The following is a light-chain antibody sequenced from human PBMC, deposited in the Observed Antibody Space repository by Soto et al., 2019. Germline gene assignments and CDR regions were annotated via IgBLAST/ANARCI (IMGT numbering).Light chain of an antibody. V-gene: IGLV2-14*01. CDR3: SSYTSDSTII. CDR2: EVS. J-gene: IGLJ2*01. Sequence: QSALTQPASVSGSPGQSITISCTGTISDVSGYQYVSWFQQHPGKAPKLMIYEVSDRPSGVSSRFSGSKSGNTASLTISGLQSEDEADYYCSSYTSDSTIIFGGGTQLTVL. CDR1: ISDVSGYQY.